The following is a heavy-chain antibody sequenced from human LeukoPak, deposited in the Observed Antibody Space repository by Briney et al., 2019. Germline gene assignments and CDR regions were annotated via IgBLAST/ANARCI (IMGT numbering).Heavy chain of an antibody. J-gene: IGHJ4*02. V-gene: IGHV2-70*11. Sequence: SGPTLLNPTPTLTLTCTFSGFSLSISGMYVTWIRQPPGKALEWLARIDWDDDKYYSTSLKTRLTISKDTSKNQVVLTMTNMDPVDTATYYCARTSSFTLIRGLDQWGQGTLVTVSS. CDR2: IDWDDDK. CDR3: ARTSSFTLIRGLDQ. CDR1: GFSLSISGMY. D-gene: IGHD3-10*01.